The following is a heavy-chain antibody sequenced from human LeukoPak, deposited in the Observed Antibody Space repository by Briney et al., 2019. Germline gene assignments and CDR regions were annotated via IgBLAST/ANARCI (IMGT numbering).Heavy chain of an antibody. D-gene: IGHD1-7*01. Sequence: GGSLRLSCAASGFTFNRYAMTWVRQAPGKGLEWVSTLSPSGTTTYYADSVKGRFTMSRDNSKNTVDLQMDSLRAEDTATYYCAKDDSGWNYAWHLGLWGPGTQVTVSS. V-gene: IGHV3-23*01. CDR3: AKDDSGWNYAWHLGL. CDR1: GFTFNRYA. J-gene: IGHJ2*01. CDR2: LSPSGTTT.